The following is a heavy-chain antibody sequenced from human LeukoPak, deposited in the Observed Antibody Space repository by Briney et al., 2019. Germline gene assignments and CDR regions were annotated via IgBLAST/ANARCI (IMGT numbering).Heavy chain of an antibody. J-gene: IGHJ4*02. Sequence: SQTLSLTCAISGDSVSSNSAAWNWLRQSPSRGLEWLGRTYYRSKWYTEYAVSVKSRITINPDTSKNQFSLQLSSVNPEDTAVYYCARLGSGSNYWGQGTLATVSS. CDR2: TYYRSKWYT. CDR1: GDSVSSNSAA. D-gene: IGHD3-10*01. CDR3: ARLGSGSNY. V-gene: IGHV6-1*01.